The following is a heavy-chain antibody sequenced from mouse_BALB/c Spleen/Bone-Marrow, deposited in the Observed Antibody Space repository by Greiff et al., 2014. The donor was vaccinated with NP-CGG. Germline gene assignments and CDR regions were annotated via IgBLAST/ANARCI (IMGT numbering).Heavy chain of an antibody. CDR1: GYTFTSYW. CDR3: ARGVRGYDGFAY. Sequence: QVQLQQSGAELAKPGASVKMSCEASGYTFTSYWMHWVKQRPGQGLEWIGYINPCTGYTEYNQKFKDKATLTADKSSSTAYMQLSSLTSEDSAVYYCARGVRGYDGFAYWGQGTLVTVSA. V-gene: IGHV1-7*01. CDR2: INPCTGYT. J-gene: IGHJ3*01. D-gene: IGHD2-2*01.